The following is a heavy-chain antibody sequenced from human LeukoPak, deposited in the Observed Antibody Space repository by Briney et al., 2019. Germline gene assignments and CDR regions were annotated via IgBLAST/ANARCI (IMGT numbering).Heavy chain of an antibody. CDR1: GFTFSSYG. CDR2: IWYDGSNK. Sequence: PGRSLRLSCAASGFTFSSYGMHWVRQAPGKGLEWVAVIWYDGSNKYYADSVKGRFTISRDNSKNTLYLQMNSLRAEDTAVYYCARDGPSFLYSDYVSISGDAFDIWGQGTMVTVTS. V-gene: IGHV3-33*01. CDR3: ARDGPSFLYSDYVSISGDAFDI. J-gene: IGHJ3*02. D-gene: IGHD4-11*01.